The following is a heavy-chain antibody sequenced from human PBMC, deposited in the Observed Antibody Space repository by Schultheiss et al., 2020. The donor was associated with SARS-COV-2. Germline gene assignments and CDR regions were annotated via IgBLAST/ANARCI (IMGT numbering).Heavy chain of an antibody. D-gene: IGHD5-24*01. V-gene: IGHV4-59*08. CDR1: GASISSFY. J-gene: IGHJ4*02. Sequence: SETLSLTCTVSGASISSFYWSWIRQTPGKGLEWIGYIYYSVNTWYNPSLKSRVTISGDTSKNQFSLKLNSVTAADTAVYFCARATRVESLFSVRGGSFDFWGRGALVTVSS. CDR3: ARATRVESLFSVRGGSFDF. CDR2: IYYSVNT.